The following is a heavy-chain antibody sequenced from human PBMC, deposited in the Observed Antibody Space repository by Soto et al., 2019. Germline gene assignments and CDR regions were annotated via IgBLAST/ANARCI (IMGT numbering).Heavy chain of an antibody. CDR2: TSAYNGNT. CDR3: ARDLGWNDY. CDR1: GYTLSSYA. V-gene: IGHV1-18*01. D-gene: IGHD1-1*01. J-gene: IGHJ4*02. Sequence: QVPLVQSGGEVKKPGASVKVSCKAFGYTLSSYALRWLRQAPGQGLEWMGWTSAYNGNTNYAQNFQGRVTMTTDTSTNTAYLELTNLISDDTAVYYCARDLGWNDYWGQGTLVTVSS.